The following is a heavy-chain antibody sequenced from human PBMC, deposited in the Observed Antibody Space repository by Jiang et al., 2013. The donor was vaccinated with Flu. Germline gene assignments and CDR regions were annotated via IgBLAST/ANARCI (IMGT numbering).Heavy chain of an antibody. V-gene: IGHV3-30-3*01. D-gene: IGHD3-16*01. CDR3: ARQGNMITFGGVQSYFDY. Sequence: FTFSPYAMHWVRQAPGKGLEWVAVISYDGGSEYYADSVKGRFTISRDNSKNTVYLQMNSLRTEDTAVYYCARQGNMITFGGVQSYFDYWGQGTLVTVSS. J-gene: IGHJ4*02. CDR1: FTFSPYA. CDR2: ISYDGGSE.